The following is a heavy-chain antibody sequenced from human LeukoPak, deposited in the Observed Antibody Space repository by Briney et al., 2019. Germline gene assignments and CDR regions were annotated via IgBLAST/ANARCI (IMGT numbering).Heavy chain of an antibody. Sequence: PSETLSLTCAVYGGPFSGYYWSWIRQPPGKGLEWIGEISHSGSTNYNPSLKSRVTISVDTSKNQFPLMSKNQFSLKLSSVTAADTAVYYCARAVPATIDAFDIWGQGTMVTVSS. V-gene: IGHV4-34*01. CDR1: GGPFSGYY. D-gene: IGHD2-2*02. J-gene: IGHJ3*02. CDR2: ISHSGST. CDR3: ARAVPATIDAFDI.